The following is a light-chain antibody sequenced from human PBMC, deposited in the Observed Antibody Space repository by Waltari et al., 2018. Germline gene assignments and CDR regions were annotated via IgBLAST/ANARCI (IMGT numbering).Light chain of an antibody. CDR3: MQRLQRPIT. Sequence: DIVMTQTPLSLSVTPGQPASISCKSSQSLLHSGGKTYLYWYLQKPGQPPQLLIYEVSNRFSGVPGRFRGRGAGEDFKLKISRVEGEDGGIYYWMQRLQRPITFGGGTKVEIK. V-gene: IGKV2D-29*01. CDR2: EVS. J-gene: IGKJ4*02. CDR1: QSLLHSGGKTY.